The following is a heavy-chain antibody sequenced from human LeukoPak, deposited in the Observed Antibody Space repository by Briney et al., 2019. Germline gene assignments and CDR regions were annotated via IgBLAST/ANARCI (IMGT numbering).Heavy chain of an antibody. D-gene: IGHD2-21*01. Sequence: SETLSLTCTVSGGSISSYYWSWIRQPPGKGLEWIGYIYYSGSTNYNPSLKSRVTISVDTSKNQFSLKLSSVTAADTAVYYCARLLRYYYYYMDVWGKGTTVTVSS. CDR2: IYYSGST. CDR3: ARLLRYYYYYMDV. V-gene: IGHV4-59*08. J-gene: IGHJ6*03. CDR1: GGSISSYY.